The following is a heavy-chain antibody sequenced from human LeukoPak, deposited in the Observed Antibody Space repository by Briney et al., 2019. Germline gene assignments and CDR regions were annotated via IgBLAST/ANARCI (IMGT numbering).Heavy chain of an antibody. Sequence: SETLSLTCAVYGGTFSGYYWTWIRQPPGKGLEWIGEINHSGSPTYNPSLKSRVTISVDTSKNQFSLKLSSVTAADTAVYYCASEYYYYDMDVWGQGTTVTVSS. CDR1: GGTFSGYY. J-gene: IGHJ6*02. CDR2: INHSGSP. CDR3: ASEYYYYDMDV. D-gene: IGHD6-6*01. V-gene: IGHV4-34*01.